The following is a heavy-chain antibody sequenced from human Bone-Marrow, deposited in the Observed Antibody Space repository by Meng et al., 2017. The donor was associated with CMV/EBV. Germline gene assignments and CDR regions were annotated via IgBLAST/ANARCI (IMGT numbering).Heavy chain of an antibody. V-gene: IGHV6-1*01. Sequence: QVQLQQSGPGLVKPSQTLSLTCAIPGDSVSNNGVAWNWIRQSPSRGLEWLGRTYYRSNWYFDYAVSLKGRATINADTSKNQFSLQLNSVTPDDTAVYYCARDGPTSWSHFDYWGQGTLVTVSS. J-gene: IGHJ4*02. CDR3: ARDGPTSWSHFDY. CDR2: TYYRSNWYF. CDR1: GDSVSNNGVA. D-gene: IGHD2-2*01.